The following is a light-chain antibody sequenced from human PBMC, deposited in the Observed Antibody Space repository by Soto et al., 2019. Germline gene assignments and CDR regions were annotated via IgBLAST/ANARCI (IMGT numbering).Light chain of an antibody. V-gene: IGLV1-44*01. J-gene: IGLJ2*01. CDR1: SSNIGSNT. CDR2: NNN. Sequence: QPVLTQAPSGSGTPGQRVTISCSGSSSNIGSNTVSWYQQLPGTAPKLLIYNNNQRPSGVPDRFSASKSGTSASLAISGLQSEDEAAYYCAAWDDNLNVVFGGGTKLTVL. CDR3: AAWDDNLNVV.